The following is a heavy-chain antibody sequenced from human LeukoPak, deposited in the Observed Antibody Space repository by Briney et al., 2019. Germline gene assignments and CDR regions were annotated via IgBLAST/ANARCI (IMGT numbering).Heavy chain of an antibody. CDR2: FNPENKET. J-gene: IGHJ4*02. CDR3: ATTHSISDY. D-gene: IGHD2-21*01. V-gene: IGHV1-24*01. CDR1: GYTLTELS. Sequence: ASVKVSCKVSGYTLTELSIHWVRQAPGKGLEWMGGFNPENKETIYAEKFQGRVTMTEDTSTDTAYMEVNSLTSEDTAVYYCATTHSISDYWGQGTLVTVPS.